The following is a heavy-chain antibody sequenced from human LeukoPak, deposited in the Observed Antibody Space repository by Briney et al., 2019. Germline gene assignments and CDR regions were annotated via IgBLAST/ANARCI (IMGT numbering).Heavy chain of an antibody. D-gene: IGHD3-3*01. CDR3: SAGPRFLEWYGYYYMDV. J-gene: IGHJ6*03. CDR2: IIPIFGTA. Sequence: GASVKVSCKASGGTFSSYAISWVRQAPGQGLEWMGGIIPIFGTANYAQKFQGRVTITADESTSTAYMELSSLRSEDTAVYYCSAGPRFLEWYGYYYMDVWGKGTTVTVSS. CDR1: GGTFSSYA. V-gene: IGHV1-69*13.